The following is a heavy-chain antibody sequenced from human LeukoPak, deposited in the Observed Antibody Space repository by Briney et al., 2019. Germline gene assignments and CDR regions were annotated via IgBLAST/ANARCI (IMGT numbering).Heavy chain of an antibody. D-gene: IGHD5-24*01. CDR2: ISSSSSYI. J-gene: IGHJ4*02. CDR1: GFTFSSYS. CDR3: ARFYAGLATTEIDY. V-gene: IGHV3-21*01. Sequence: PGGSLRLSCAASGFTFSSYSMDWVRQAPGKGLEWVSSISSSSSYIYYADSVKGRFTISRDNAKNSLYLQMNSLRAEDTAVYYCARFYAGLATTEIDYWGQGTLVTVSS.